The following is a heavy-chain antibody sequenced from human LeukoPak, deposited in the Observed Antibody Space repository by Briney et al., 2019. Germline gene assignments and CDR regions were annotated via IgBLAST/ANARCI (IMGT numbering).Heavy chain of an antibody. J-gene: IGHJ4*02. CDR2: INHSGST. CDR1: GGSFSGYY. V-gene: IGHV4-34*01. Sequence: SETLSLTCAVYGGSFSGYYWSWIRQPPGKGLEWIGEINHSGSTNYNPSLMSRVTISVDTSKNQFSLKLSSVTAADTAVYYCASLPYYYDSRGTVDYWGQGTLVTVSS. D-gene: IGHD3-22*01. CDR3: ASLPYYYDSRGTVDY.